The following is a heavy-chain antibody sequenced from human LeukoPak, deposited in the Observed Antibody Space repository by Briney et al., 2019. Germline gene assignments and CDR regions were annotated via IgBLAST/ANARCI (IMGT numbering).Heavy chain of an antibody. CDR2: ISGRGGAI. J-gene: IGHJ4*02. D-gene: IGHD3-22*01. Sequence: GGSLRLSCAASGFNLGDYSMAWVRQAPGKGLEWVSVISGRGGAIFYADSVKGRFTISRDNSKNMLHLQMSSLRAEDTAVYYCARGGFIYDSSGPHFDYWGQGTLVTVSS. CDR3: ARGGFIYDSSGPHFDY. CDR1: GFNLGDYS. V-gene: IGHV3-23*01.